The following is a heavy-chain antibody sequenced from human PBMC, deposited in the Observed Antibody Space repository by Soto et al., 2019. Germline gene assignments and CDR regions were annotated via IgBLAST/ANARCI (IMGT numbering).Heavy chain of an antibody. CDR1: GYTFTSYY. CDR2: INPSGGST. J-gene: IGHJ4*02. CDR3: AKAYFFWSSEQPYYFNY. D-gene: IGHD3-3*01. V-gene: IGHV1-46*01. Sequence: ASVKVSCKASGYTFTSYYMHWVRQAPGQGLEWMGIINPSGGSTSYAQKFQGRVTMTRDNSKSTLYLQMNSRRAEDTAVYYCAKAYFFWSSEQPYYFNYGGQGTLVTVSS.